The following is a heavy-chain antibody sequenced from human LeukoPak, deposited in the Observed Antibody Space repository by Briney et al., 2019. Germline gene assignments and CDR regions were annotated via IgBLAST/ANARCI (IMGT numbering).Heavy chain of an antibody. CDR3: ARVGGSYEGLIDY. CDR1: GYTFTSYP. D-gene: IGHD1-26*01. V-gene: IGHV1-18*01. CDR2: ISAYNGYT. J-gene: IGHJ4*02. Sequence: GASVKVSCKASGYTFTSYPIGWGGQAPGQGLEGMGWISAYNGYTNYAQSLQGRVTMTTDTSTSPAYMELRSLRSDDTAMYYCARVGGSYEGLIDYWGQGTLVTVSS.